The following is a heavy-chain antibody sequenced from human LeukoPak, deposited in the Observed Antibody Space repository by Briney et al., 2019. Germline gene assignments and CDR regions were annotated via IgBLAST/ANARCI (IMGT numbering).Heavy chain of an antibody. J-gene: IGHJ4*02. V-gene: IGHV1-69*02. Sequence: ASVKLSCKASGGTFSSYTISWVRQAPGQGLEWMGRIIPILGIANYAQKFQGRVTITADKSTSTASMELSSLRSEATAVDYCARGPITNDFWSGYYSDYWGQGTLVTVSS. CDR3: ARGPITNDFWSGYYSDY. D-gene: IGHD3-3*01. CDR2: IIPILGIA. CDR1: GGTFSSYT.